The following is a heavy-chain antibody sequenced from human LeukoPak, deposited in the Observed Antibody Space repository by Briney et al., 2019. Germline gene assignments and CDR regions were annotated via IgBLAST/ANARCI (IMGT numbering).Heavy chain of an antibody. D-gene: IGHD2-2*01. CDR2: IYYSGST. CDR3: ARGVVPARPKTDHGYYYYMDV. V-gene: IGHV4-30-4*08. J-gene: IGHJ6*03. CDR1: GGSISSGDYY. Sequence: SETLSLTCTVSGGSISSGDYYWSWIRQPPGKGLEWIGYIYYSGSTYYNPSLKSRVTISVDTSKNQFSLKLSSVTAADTAVYYCARGVVPARPKTDHGYYYYMDVWGKGTTVTVSS.